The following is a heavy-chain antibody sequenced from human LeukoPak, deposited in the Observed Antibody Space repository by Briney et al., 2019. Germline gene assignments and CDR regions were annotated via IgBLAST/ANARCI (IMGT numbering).Heavy chain of an antibody. V-gene: IGHV3-30*18. J-gene: IGHJ4*02. CDR1: GITFSSFG. Sequence: GGSLRLSCAASGITFSSFGMHWVRQAPGKGLEWVAIISYDGSITYYADSVKGRFTTSRDNSKNTLYLQMNSLRVEDTAVYYCAKGRKPGIAVAASFDYWGQGTLVTVSS. CDR2: ISYDGSIT. D-gene: IGHD6-19*01. CDR3: AKGRKPGIAVAASFDY.